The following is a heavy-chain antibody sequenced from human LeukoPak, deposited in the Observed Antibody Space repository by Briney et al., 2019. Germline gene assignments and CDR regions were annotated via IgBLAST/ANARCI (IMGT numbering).Heavy chain of an antibody. CDR2: ISSTGSTM. CDR1: GFTLSDYY. D-gene: IGHD3-10*01. J-gene: IGHJ5*02. V-gene: IGHV3-11*04. CDR3: ARDIILWDP. Sequence: GGSLRLSCAVSGFTLSDYYTSCIPQAPGKGLEWGSYISSTGSTMFYADSVKGRFTISRDNAKNSLYLQMNSLRAEDTAVYYCARDIILWDPWGQGTLVTVSS.